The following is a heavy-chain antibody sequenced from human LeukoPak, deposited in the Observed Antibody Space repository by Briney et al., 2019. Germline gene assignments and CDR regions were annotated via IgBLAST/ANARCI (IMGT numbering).Heavy chain of an antibody. CDR1: GYTFTSYY. D-gene: IGHD3-10*01. Sequence: GASVKVSCKASGYTFTSYYMHWVRQAPGQGLEWMGIINPSGGSTSYAQKLQGRVIMTTDTSTRTAYMELRSLRSDDTAVYYCARLPHRLLSESYCFDPWGQGTLVTVSS. CDR2: INPSGGST. V-gene: IGHV1-46*01. CDR3: ARLPHRLLSESYCFDP. J-gene: IGHJ5*02.